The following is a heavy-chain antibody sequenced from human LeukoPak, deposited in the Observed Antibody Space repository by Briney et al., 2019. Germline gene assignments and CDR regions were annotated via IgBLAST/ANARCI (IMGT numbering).Heavy chain of an antibody. V-gene: IGHV3-21*01. CDR1: GFTFSSYS. J-gene: IGHJ4*02. Sequence: GGSLRLSCAASGFTFSSYSMNWVRQAPGKGLEWVSSISSSSSYIYYADSVKGRFTISRDNAKNSLYLQMNSLRAEDTAVYYCARHDIVGATWYYFDYWGQGTLVTVSS. CDR2: ISSSSSYI. CDR3: ARHDIVGATWYYFDY. D-gene: IGHD1-26*01.